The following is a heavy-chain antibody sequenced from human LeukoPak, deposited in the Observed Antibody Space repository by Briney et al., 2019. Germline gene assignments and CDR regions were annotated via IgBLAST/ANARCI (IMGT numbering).Heavy chain of an antibody. CDR1: GFSFSDFY. J-gene: IGHJ4*02. CDR2: IRNKLNSYTT. V-gene: IGHV3-72*01. D-gene: IGHD1-1*01. CDR3: ARVNWNDGDYFDY. Sequence: GGSLRLSCAGSGFSFSDFYMDWVRQAPWKGLQWVGRIRNKLNSYTTRYAASVQGRFTISRDDLKNSLYLQMNSLKTEDTAVYYCARVNWNDGDYFDYWGQGALVTVSS.